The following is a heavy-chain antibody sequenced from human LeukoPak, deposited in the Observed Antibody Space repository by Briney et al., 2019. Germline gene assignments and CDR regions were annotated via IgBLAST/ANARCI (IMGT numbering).Heavy chain of an antibody. J-gene: IGHJ4*02. CDR3: ARGLCGGDCYDY. V-gene: IGHV3-21*01. Sequence: GGSLRLSCAASGFTFSSYHINWVRQPPGKGLEWVSSISSNSDYIYYADSVKGRFTIPRDNAKNSLYLQMNSLRAEDTAVYYCARGLCGGDCYDYWGQGTLVTVSS. CDR2: ISSNSDYI. CDR1: GFTFSSYH. D-gene: IGHD2-21*01.